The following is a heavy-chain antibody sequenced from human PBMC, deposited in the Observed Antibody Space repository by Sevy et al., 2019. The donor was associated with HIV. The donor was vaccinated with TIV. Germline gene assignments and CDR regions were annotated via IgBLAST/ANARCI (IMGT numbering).Heavy chain of an antibody. CDR3: VKDRCSDGGCPREYFDH. Sequence: GGSLRLSCAASGFSFSSYGMHWVRQTLGKGLEWVAFVHFEGNEKWYADSGKGRVTISRDNSKSTIFLQMDSLRIEDTAIYYCVKDRCSDGGCPREYFDHWGQGTLVTVSS. V-gene: IGHV3-30*02. CDR1: GFSFSSYG. CDR2: VHFEGNEK. J-gene: IGHJ4*02. D-gene: IGHD2-15*01.